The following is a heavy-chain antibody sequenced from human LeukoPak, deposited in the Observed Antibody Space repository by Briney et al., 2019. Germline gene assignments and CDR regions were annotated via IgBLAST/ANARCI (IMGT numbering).Heavy chain of an antibody. CDR2: IYHSGST. J-gene: IGHJ6*02. Sequence: SPTLSLTCAVYGGSLSGYYWSWIRQPPGKGLEGLGEIYHSGSTNYNPSLKSRVTISVDTSKNQFSLKLSSVTAADTAVYYCARSYDSRGYYYYGMDVWGQGTTVTVSS. CDR3: ARSYDSRGYYYYGMDV. CDR1: GGSLSGYY. V-gene: IGHV4-34*01. D-gene: IGHD3-22*01.